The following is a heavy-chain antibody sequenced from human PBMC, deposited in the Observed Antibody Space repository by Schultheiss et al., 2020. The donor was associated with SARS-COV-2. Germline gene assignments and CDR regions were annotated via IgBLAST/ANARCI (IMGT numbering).Heavy chain of an antibody. J-gene: IGHJ6*02. V-gene: IGHV2-70*11. D-gene: IGHD1-14*01. CDR2: IDWDDDK. CDR3: ARIVSDTKPYYYYGMDV. CDR1: GFSLSTSGVG. Sequence: SGPTLVKPTQTLTLTCTFSGFSLSTSGVGVGWIRQPPGKALEWLARIDWDDDKYYSTSLKTRLTISKDTSKNQVVLTMTNMDPVDTATYYCARIVSDTKPYYYYGMDVWGQGTTVTVSS.